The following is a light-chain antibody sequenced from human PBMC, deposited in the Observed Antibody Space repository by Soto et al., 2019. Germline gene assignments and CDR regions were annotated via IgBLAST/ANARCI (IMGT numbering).Light chain of an antibody. V-gene: IGKV1-39*01. Sequence: DIQMTQSPSSLSASVGDRVTITCRASQSISTYLNWYQQKPGKAPKLLIYAASALQSGVPSRFSGSGSGTDFTLTISGLLPEDFATYYCQQSDSTPQTFGQGTKV. CDR1: QSISTY. CDR2: AAS. J-gene: IGKJ1*01. CDR3: QQSDSTPQT.